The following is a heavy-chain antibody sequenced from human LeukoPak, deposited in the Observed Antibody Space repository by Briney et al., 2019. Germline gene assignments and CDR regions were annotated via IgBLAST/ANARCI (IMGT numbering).Heavy chain of an antibody. V-gene: IGHV3-30*18. D-gene: IGHD2-15*01. CDR2: ISYDGSNK. Sequence: WGSLRLSCAASGFTFSSYGMHWVRQAPGKGLEWVAVISYDGSNKYYADSVKGRFTISRDNSKNTLYLQMNSLRAEDTAVYYCANAHSSRREYCSGGSCYPLYFDYWGQGTLVTVSS. J-gene: IGHJ4*02. CDR1: GFTFSSYG. CDR3: ANAHSSRREYCSGGSCYPLYFDY.